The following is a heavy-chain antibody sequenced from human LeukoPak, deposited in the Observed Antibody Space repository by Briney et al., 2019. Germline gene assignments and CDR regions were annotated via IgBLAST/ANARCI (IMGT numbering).Heavy chain of an antibody. V-gene: IGHV4-4*09. Sequence: TTSETLSLTCAVSGGSISSYYWRWIRQPPGKGLEWIGYIYTSGSTHYNPSLKSRVTISVDTSKNQFSLKLSSVTAADTAVYYCARHFLDCSSTSCYRPYYYYMDVWGKGTTVTVSS. CDR1: GGSISSYY. CDR2: IYTSGST. D-gene: IGHD2-2*01. CDR3: ARHFLDCSSTSCYRPYYYYMDV. J-gene: IGHJ6*03.